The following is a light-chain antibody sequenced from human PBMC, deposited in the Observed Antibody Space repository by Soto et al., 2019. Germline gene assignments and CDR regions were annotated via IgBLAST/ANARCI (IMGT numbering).Light chain of an antibody. CDR3: SSYTSSSTLV. CDR2: DVS. CDR1: SSDVGGYNY. V-gene: IGLV2-14*01. J-gene: IGLJ1*01. Sequence: QSVLTQPASVSGSPGQSITISCTGTSSDVGGYNYVSWYQQHPGKAPKLMIYDVSNRPSGVSNRFSGSKSGNTASLTISGLHAEDEADYYCSSYTSSSTLVFGTGTKLTVL.